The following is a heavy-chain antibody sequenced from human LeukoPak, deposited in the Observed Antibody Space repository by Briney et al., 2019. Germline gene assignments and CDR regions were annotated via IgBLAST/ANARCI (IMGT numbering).Heavy chain of an antibody. D-gene: IGHD4-17*01. CDR2: GSDRGGT. J-gene: IGHJ4*02. CDR1: GESLNGHY. V-gene: IGHV4-34*01. CDR3: ARVVYGDSSKDFDY. Sequence: SSETLSLTCAVYGESLNGHYWSWIRQSPGKGLEWIGEGSDRGGTKFNPSLKSRVTISADTSKNQFSLRLNSVTAADTAVYYCARVVYGDSSKDFDYWGQGTLVTVSS.